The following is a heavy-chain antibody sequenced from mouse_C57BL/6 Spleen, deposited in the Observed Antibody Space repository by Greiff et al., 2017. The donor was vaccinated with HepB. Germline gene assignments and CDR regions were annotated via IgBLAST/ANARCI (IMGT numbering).Heavy chain of an antibody. J-gene: IGHJ4*01. CDR3: ARRGGDSSKAMDY. Sequence: QVQLQQPGAELVKPGASVKLSCKASGYTFTSYWMHWVKQRPGKGLEWIGMIHPNSGGTNYNEKFKSKATLTVDNSSSTAYMQLSSLTSEDSAVYDGARRGGDSSKAMDYWGQGTSVTVAS. CDR1: GYTFTSYW. D-gene: IGHD3-3*01. CDR2: IHPNSGGT. V-gene: IGHV1-64*01.